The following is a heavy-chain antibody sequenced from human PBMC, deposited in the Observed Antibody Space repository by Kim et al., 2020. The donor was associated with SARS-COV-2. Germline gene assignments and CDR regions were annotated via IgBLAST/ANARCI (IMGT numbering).Heavy chain of an antibody. CDR3: ARDGVWFGELHKSDY. Sequence: SVKGRFTISRDNAKNSLYLQMNSLRAEDTAVYYCARDGVWFGELHKSDYWGQGTLVTVSS. J-gene: IGHJ4*02. D-gene: IGHD3-10*01. V-gene: IGHV3-11*05.